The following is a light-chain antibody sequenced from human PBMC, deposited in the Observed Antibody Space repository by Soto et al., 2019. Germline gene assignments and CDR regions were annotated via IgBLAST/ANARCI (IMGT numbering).Light chain of an antibody. J-gene: IGLJ1*01. V-gene: IGLV2-14*03. CDR2: DVT. Sequence: QSVLTQPASVSGSPGQSITISCTGTGSDVGRYDYVSWYQQHPGKAPKLMIYDVTNRPSGVSNRFSGSKSGNTASLTISGLQAEDEADYYCSSDTPSSPHVFGIGTKLTVL. CDR3: SSDTPSSPHV. CDR1: GSDVGRYDY.